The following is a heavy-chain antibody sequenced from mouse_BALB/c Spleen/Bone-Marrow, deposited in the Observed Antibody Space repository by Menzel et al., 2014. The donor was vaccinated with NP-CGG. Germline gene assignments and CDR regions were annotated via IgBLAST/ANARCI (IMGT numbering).Heavy chain of an antibody. J-gene: IGHJ4*01. V-gene: IGHV1-82*01. CDR2: IYPEDGDT. CDR3: ARSDGYRAMDY. CDR1: GYAFSTSW. Sequence: QVQLKDSGPELVKPGASVKISCKASGYAFSTSWMNWVKQSPGQGLEWIGRIYPEDGDTNYNGKLKGKATLTADKSSSTAYMQLSSLTSVDSAVYFCARSDGYRAMDYWGQGTSVTVSS. D-gene: IGHD2-3*01.